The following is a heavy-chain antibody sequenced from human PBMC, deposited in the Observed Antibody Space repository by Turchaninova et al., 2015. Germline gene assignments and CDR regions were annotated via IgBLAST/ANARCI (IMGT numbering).Heavy chain of an antibody. Sequence: QVQLVQSGAEVKEPGASVKVSCKASGYTFTGYSLHWVRQAPGQGLEGLGRINPTSGGTNYERNARGMVAGTRDTSINTADVEMGGMRSDDPAVYYCAGSGPVAGKNWFDPWGQGTLVTVSS. CDR3: AGSGPVAGKNWFDP. CDR1: GYTFTGYS. CDR2: INPTSGGT. V-gene: IGHV1-2*06. J-gene: IGHJ5*02. D-gene: IGHD6-19*01.